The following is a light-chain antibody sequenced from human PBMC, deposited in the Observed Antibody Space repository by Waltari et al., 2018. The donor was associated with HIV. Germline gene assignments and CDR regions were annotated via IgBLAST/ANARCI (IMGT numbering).Light chain of an antibody. Sequence: ELVFTHSPGTLSLSPGVRATLSCRASQSVNANLFAWYQQRPGQAPRLLIYGASTRAPGIPDRFSGSGSGTDFTLTISRLEPEDFAVYYCHQYGNSPSTFGQGTTLDIK. J-gene: IGKJ2*01. V-gene: IGKV3-20*01. CDR2: GAS. CDR3: HQYGNSPST. CDR1: QSVNANL.